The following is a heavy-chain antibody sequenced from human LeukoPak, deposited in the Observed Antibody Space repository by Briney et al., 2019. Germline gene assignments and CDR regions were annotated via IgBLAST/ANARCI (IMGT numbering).Heavy chain of an antibody. CDR2: ISGDGISP. Sequence: GGSLRLSCAASGFTFNNHALTWVRQTPGKGLECVSAISGDGISPYYADSVRGRFTVSRDNSKNTLYLQMNSLRVEDTAVYFCARDPGAFPYFFDYWGQGTLVTVSS. V-gene: IGHV3-23*01. CDR1: GFTFNNHA. J-gene: IGHJ4*02. CDR3: ARDPGAFPYFFDY. D-gene: IGHD4/OR15-4a*01.